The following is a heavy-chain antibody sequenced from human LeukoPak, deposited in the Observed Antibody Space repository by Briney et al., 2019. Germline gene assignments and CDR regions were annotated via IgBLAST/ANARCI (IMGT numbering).Heavy chain of an antibody. CDR2: ISSTSSYI. D-gene: IGHD1-1*01. V-gene: IGHV3-21*01. Sequence: PGGSLTLSCAPSGFPFRIYTMNWLRQAPEKGLDWFSSISSTSSYIYYADSVKVRFTISRDNANNSLYLQMNSLRAEDTAVYYCARDSRGNGFDPWGQGSLVTVSS. CDR3: ARDSRGNGFDP. J-gene: IGHJ5*02. CDR1: GFPFRIYT.